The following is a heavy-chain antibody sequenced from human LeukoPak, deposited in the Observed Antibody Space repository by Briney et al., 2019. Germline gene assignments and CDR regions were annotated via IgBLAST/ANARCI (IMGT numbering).Heavy chain of an antibody. CDR2: ISWNSGTK. Sequence: PGGSLRRSCAASGFTFDSYAMHWVRHAPGNGLEWVSGISWNSGTKGYADSVKGRFTISRDNAKNSLYLQMNSLRGEDAASYYCAVLHYYAMDVWGQGTTVTVSS. J-gene: IGHJ6*02. CDR1: GFTFDSYA. V-gene: IGHV3-9*01. CDR3: AVLHYYAMDV. D-gene: IGHD2-8*01.